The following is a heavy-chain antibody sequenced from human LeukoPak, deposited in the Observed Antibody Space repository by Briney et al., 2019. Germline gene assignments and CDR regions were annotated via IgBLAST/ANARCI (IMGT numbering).Heavy chain of an antibody. J-gene: IGHJ3*02. CDR3: AKEGRFGELLDAFDI. V-gene: IGHV6-1*01. D-gene: IGHD3-10*01. CDR2: SYYRSKWYN. CDR1: GDSVSSNSAA. Sequence: SQTLSLTCAISGDSVSSNSAAWNWIRRSPSRGLEWLGRSYYRSKWYNDYAVSVKSRITINPDTSKNQFSLQLNSVTPEDTAVYYCAKEGRFGELLDAFDIWGQGTMVTVSS.